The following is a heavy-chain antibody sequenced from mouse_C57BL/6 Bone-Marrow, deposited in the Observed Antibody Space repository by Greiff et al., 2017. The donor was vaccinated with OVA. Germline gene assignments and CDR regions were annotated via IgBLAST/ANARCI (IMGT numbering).Heavy chain of an antibody. CDR1: GFSLTSYG. J-gene: IGHJ3*01. Sequence: QVQLQQSGPGLVAPSQSLSITCTVSGFSLTSYGVSWVRQPPGKGLEWLGVIWGDGSTNYHSALISRLSLSKDNSKSQVLLKLNSLQTDATATYYCATYSSKFDYWGQGTLVTVSA. V-gene: IGHV2-3*01. D-gene: IGHD2-5*01. CDR2: IWGDGST. CDR3: ATYSSKFDY.